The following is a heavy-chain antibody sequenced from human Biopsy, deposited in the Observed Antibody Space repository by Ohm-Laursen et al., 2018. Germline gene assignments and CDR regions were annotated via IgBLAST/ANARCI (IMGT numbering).Heavy chain of an antibody. Sequence: TLSLTCAVSGDSVTKYHWSWIRQPPGKGLQWIGYVYYTGSTDYNPSLQSRVTISVDTSKNHFSLRLRSVTPADTAIYYCARDRGYYSDRTVPGYFDLWGRGTLVTVSS. V-gene: IGHV4-59*02. CDR2: VYYTGST. CDR1: GDSVTKYH. CDR3: ARDRGYYSDRTVPGYFDL. D-gene: IGHD3-22*01. J-gene: IGHJ2*01.